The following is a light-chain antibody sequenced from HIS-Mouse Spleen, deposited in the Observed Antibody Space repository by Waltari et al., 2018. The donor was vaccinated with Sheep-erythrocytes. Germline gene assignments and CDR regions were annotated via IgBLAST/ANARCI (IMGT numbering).Light chain of an antibody. CDR3: CSYAGSYNHV. V-gene: IGLV2-11*01. Sequence: QSALTQPRSVSGSPGQSVTIPCTGTSSDVGGYNYFSWYQQHPGKAPKLMIYDVSKRPSGVPDRFSGSKSGNTASLTISGHQAEDEADYYCCSYAGSYNHVFATGTKVTVL. CDR2: DVS. J-gene: IGLJ1*01. CDR1: SSDVGGYNY.